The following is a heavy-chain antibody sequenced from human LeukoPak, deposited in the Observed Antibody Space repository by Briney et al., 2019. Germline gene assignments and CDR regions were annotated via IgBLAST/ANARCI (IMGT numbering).Heavy chain of an antibody. V-gene: IGHV4-61*01. CDR3: ASGPPTGYSYVS. CDR1: GGSFNSGSYY. Sequence: SETLSLTCTVSGGSFNSGSYYWNWIRQPPGKGLEWIGYIYYSGSTNYNPSLKSRVTISVDTSKNQFSLKLSSVTAADTAVYYCASGPPTGYSYVSWGQGTLVTVSS. J-gene: IGHJ5*02. CDR2: IYYSGST. D-gene: IGHD5-18*01.